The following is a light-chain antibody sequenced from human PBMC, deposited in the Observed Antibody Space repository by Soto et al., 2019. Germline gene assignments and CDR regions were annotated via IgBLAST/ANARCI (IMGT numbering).Light chain of an antibody. Sequence: DIQMTQSPSSLSASVGDRVTITCRASQSISTHLNWYQQKPGKAPKLLIYAASSLQSGVPSRFSGRGTGTDFTLTLSRLQPEDFATYYCQQAYITPHTFGGGTKVEIK. CDR1: QSISTH. V-gene: IGKV1-39*01. J-gene: IGKJ4*01. CDR3: QQAYITPHT. CDR2: AAS.